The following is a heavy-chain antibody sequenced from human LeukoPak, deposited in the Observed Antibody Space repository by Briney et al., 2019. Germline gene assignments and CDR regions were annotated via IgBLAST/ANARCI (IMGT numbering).Heavy chain of an antibody. V-gene: IGHV3-49*04. D-gene: IGHD3-3*01. J-gene: IGHJ4*02. Sequence: GGSLRLSCTASGFTFGDYAMSWVRQAPGKGLEWVGFIRSKAYGGTTEYAASVKGRFTISRDDSKSIAYLQMNSLKTEDTAVYYCTGHLGFLEWLSTYWGQGTLVTVSS. CDR1: GFTFGDYA. CDR3: TGHLGFLEWLSTY. CDR2: IRSKAYGGTT.